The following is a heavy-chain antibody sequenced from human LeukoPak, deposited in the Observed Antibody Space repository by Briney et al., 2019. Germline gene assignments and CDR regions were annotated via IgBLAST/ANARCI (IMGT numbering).Heavy chain of an antibody. J-gene: IGHJ6*03. CDR3: ARGVPYYDILTGYYLRFYMDV. CDR2: ISAYNGNT. V-gene: IGHV1-18*01. Sequence: GASVKVSCKASGYTFTSYGISWVRQAPGQGLEWMGWISAYNGNTNYAQKLQGRVTMTTDTSTSTAYKELRSLRSDDTAVYYCARGVPYYDILTGYYLRFYMDVWGKGTTVTVSS. D-gene: IGHD3-9*01. CDR1: GYTFTSYG.